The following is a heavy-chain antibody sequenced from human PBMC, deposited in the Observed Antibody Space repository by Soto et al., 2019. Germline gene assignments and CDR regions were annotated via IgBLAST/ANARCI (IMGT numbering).Heavy chain of an antibody. J-gene: IGHJ5*02. D-gene: IGHD3-9*01. V-gene: IGHV4-59*01. CDR2: IYYSGST. CDR1: GGSISSYY. CDR3: ARGAISLRYFDWSLFDP. Sequence: SETLSLTCTVSGGSISSYYWSWIRQPPGKGLEWIGYIYYSGSTNYNPSLKSRVTISVDTSKNQFSLKLSSVTAADTAVYYCARGAISLRYFDWSLFDPWGQGTMVTVSS.